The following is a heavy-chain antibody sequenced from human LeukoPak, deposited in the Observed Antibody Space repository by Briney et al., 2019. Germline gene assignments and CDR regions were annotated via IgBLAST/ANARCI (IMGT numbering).Heavy chain of an antibody. D-gene: IGHD2-2*01. J-gene: IGHJ4*02. CDR1: GFTFSNYA. CDR3: AKVPIVPAAHFDF. Sequence: GGSLRLSCAASGFTFSNYAMSWVLQAPGKGLEWVSTISGDGVSTFYAASVKGRFTISRDYSRNTLYLQMIGLRAEDTAIYYCAKVPIVPAAHFDFWGQGTLVTVSS. V-gene: IGHV3-23*01. CDR2: ISGDGVST.